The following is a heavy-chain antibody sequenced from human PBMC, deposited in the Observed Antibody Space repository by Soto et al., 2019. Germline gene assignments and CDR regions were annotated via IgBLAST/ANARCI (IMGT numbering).Heavy chain of an antibody. V-gene: IGHV1-8*01. CDR1: VYTFTTYD. Sequence: ASVKVSCNSSVYTFTTYDINWVRQATGHGLEWMGWINPNSGNIGYAQRFQGRVTMTRDTAIRTAYMEVRSLRSDDTAVYYCERGRASGSYYLLDYWGQGTLVTVSS. J-gene: IGHJ4*02. CDR3: ERGRASGSYYLLDY. CDR2: INPNSGNI. D-gene: IGHD3-10*01.